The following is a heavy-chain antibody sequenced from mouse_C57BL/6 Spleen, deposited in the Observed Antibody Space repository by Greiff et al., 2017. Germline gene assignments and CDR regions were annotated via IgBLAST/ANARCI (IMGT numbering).Heavy chain of an antibody. D-gene: IGHD1-1*01. CDR3: ARRITTGFDY. J-gene: IGHJ2*01. Sequence: EVKLQESGPELVKPGASVKMSCKASGYTFTDYNMHWVKQSHGKSLEWIGYINPNNGGTSYNQKFKGKATLTVNKSSSTAYMELRSLTSEDSAVYYCARRITTGFDYWGQGTTLTVSS. CDR2: INPNNGGT. V-gene: IGHV1-22*01. CDR1: GYTFTDYN.